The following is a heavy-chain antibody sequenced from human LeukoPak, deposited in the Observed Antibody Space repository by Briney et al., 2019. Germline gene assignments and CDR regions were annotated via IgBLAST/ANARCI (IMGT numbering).Heavy chain of an antibody. Sequence: ASVKVSCKASGYPFIDYYLHWVRQAPGQGLEWLGLINPNSGGTNYAQKFQGRVIVTRDTSISTAYMELYSLRSDDTAVYYCARVRTGSYYYYYGMDVWGQGTTVTVSS. CDR3: ARVRTGSYYYYYGMDV. V-gene: IGHV1-2*02. D-gene: IGHD1-26*01. CDR2: INPNSGGT. CDR1: GYPFIDYY. J-gene: IGHJ6*02.